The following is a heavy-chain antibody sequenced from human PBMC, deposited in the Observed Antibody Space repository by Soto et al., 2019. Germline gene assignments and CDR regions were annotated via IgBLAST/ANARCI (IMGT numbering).Heavy chain of an antibody. CDR1: GGSISSYY. Sequence: SETLSLTCTVSGGSISSYYWSWIRQPPGKGLEWIGYIYYSGSTNYNPSSKNRVTISVDTSKNKFSLKLSSVTAADTAVYCCARDRGATGSGWYYYCYYMDVWGKGNTVTVSS. CDR2: IYYSGST. J-gene: IGHJ6*03. CDR3: ARDRGATGSGWYYYCYYMDV. V-gene: IGHV4-59*01. D-gene: IGHD6-19*01.